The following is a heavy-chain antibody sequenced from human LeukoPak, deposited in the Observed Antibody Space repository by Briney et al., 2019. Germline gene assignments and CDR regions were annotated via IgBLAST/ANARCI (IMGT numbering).Heavy chain of an antibody. J-gene: IGHJ2*01. D-gene: IGHD6-6*01. CDR3: ARGTIAGRLYFYFDL. Sequence: GGSLRLSCAASGFTFSTYSMNWVRQAPGKGLEGVSYISSSSSTIYYADSVKGRFTISRDNAKNSLYLQMISVRVEDAAVYYCARGTIAGRLYFYFDLWGRGTLVTVSS. V-gene: IGHV3-48*01. CDR2: ISSSSSTI. CDR1: GFTFSTYS.